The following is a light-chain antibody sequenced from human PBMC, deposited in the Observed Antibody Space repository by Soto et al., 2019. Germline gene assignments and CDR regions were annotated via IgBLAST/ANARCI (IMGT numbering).Light chain of an antibody. Sequence: EIVMTQSPATLSVSPGERATLSCRASQSVSSNLAWYQQKPAQAPRLLFYGASTRATGIPARFSGSGSGTEFTLTISSLQSEDFAVYYCQQYNKWPRTFGQGTKVEIK. J-gene: IGKJ1*01. CDR1: QSVSSN. V-gene: IGKV3-15*01. CDR2: GAS. CDR3: QQYNKWPRT.